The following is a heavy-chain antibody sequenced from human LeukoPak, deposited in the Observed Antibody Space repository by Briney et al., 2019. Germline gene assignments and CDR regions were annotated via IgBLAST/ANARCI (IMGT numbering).Heavy chain of an antibody. CDR2: IIPIFGTA. CDR3: ASSPAVPGVDFDY. D-gene: IGHD2-21*01. V-gene: IGHV1-69*05. J-gene: IGHJ4*02. CDR1: GGTFSSYA. Sequence: ASVKVSCKASGGTFSSYAISWVRQAPGQGLEWMGGIIPIFGTANYAKKFQGRVTITTDESTSTAYMELSRLRSEDTAVYYCASSPAVPGVDFDYWGQGTLVTVSS.